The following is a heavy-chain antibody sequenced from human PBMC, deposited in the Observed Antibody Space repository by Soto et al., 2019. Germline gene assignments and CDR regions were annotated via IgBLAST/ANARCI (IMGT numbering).Heavy chain of an antibody. CDR2: IDPSDSYT. CDR3: ARHGGPYFGGDCYDDAFDI. CDR1: GYSFTSYW. V-gene: IGHV5-10-1*01. J-gene: IGHJ3*02. Sequence: GESLKISCKGSGYSFTSYWISWVRQMPGKGLEWMGRIDPSDSYTNYSPSFQGHVTISADKSISTAYLQWSSLKASDTAMYYCARHGGPYFGGDCYDDAFDIWGQGTMVTVSS. D-gene: IGHD2-21*02.